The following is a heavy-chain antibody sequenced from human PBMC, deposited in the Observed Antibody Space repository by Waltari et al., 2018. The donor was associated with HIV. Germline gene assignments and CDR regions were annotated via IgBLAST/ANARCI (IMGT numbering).Heavy chain of an antibody. Sequence: QVQLQQGGTGLLKPSGTLSLKCALYGTSFSGYYWSWIRQSPTKGLEWIGEVSYSGATNYNPSFEGRVSISADTSKNQLSLNLTSLTTADTGVYFCARGSQHHDLWGQGTLVAVS. V-gene: IGHV4-34*01. J-gene: IGHJ5*02. CDR3: ARGSQHHDL. CDR1: GTSFSGYY. CDR2: VSYSGAT.